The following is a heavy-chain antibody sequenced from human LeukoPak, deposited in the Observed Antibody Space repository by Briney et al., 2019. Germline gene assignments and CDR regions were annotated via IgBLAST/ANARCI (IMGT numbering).Heavy chain of an antibody. V-gene: IGHV1-69*05. J-gene: IGHJ4*02. CDR2: IIPIFGTA. Sequence: GSSVKVSCKASGGTFSSYAISWVRQAPGQGLEWMGRIIPIFGTANYAQKFQGRATITTDESTTTAYMELSGLRSEDTAVYYCARAYYYDSSGYLFHWGQGTLVTVSS. D-gene: IGHD3-22*01. CDR3: ARAYYYDSSGYLFH. CDR1: GGTFSSYA.